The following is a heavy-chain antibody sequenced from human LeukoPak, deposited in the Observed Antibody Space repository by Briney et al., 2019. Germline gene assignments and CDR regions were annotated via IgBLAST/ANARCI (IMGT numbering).Heavy chain of an antibody. CDR2: ISGSGGST. J-gene: IGHJ4*02. CDR3: AKDLMYYYGSGSYPLVFDY. V-gene: IGHV3-23*01. CDR1: GFTFSSYA. Sequence: GGSLRLSCAASGFTFSSYAMSWVRQAPGKGLEWVSSISGSGGSTYYAVSVKGRFTISRDNSKNTLYLQMNSLRAEDTAVYYCAKDLMYYYGSGSYPLVFDYWGQGTLVTVSS. D-gene: IGHD3-10*01.